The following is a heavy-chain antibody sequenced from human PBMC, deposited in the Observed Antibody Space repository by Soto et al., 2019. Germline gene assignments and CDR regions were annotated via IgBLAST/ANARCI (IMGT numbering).Heavy chain of an antibody. CDR2: ISGSGGST. CDR1: GFTFSSYA. D-gene: IGHD3-10*01. V-gene: IGHV3-23*01. CDR3: AKELWFGELLSPYYFDY. J-gene: IGHJ4*02. Sequence: GGSLRLSCAASGFTFSSYAMSWVRQAPGKGLVWVSAISGSGGSTYYADSVKGRFTISRDNSKNTLYLQMNSLRAEDTAVYYCAKELWFGELLSPYYFDYWGQGTLVTVSS.